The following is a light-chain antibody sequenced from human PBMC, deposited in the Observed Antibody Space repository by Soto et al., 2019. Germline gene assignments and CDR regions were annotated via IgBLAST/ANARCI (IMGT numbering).Light chain of an antibody. J-gene: IGKJ4*01. CDR2: GAS. V-gene: IGKV3-20*01. Sequence: EFVLTQFPGTLSLSLGESVTLSWRASQSVSNNYLAWYQQRPGQAPRLLIYGASSRATGIPDRFSGSGSGTDFTLTISSLQPEDFAVYYCQQYNSYPLTFGQGTKVDIK. CDR1: QSVSNNY. CDR3: QQYNSYPLT.